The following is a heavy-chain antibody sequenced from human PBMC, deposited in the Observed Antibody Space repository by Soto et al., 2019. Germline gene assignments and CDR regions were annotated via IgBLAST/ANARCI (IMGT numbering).Heavy chain of an antibody. CDR2: IYYSGST. Sequence: SETLSHSCTVSDSFISSDYWSWIRQPPGKGLEWIGYIYYSGSTNYNPSLKSRVTISVDRSKNQFSLKLSSVTAADTAVYYCARVPDVWGQGTTVTVSS. V-gene: IGHV4-59*12. J-gene: IGHJ6*02. CDR1: DSFISSDY. CDR3: ARVPDV.